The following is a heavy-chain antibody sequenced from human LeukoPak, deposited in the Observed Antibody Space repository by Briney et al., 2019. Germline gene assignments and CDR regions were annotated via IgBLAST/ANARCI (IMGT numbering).Heavy chain of an antibody. J-gene: IGHJ4*02. V-gene: IGHV3-21*01. CDR2: ISISSTYI. CDR3: ARGSRYDSSGYYPYYFDY. CDR1: GFTFSTYS. D-gene: IGHD3-22*01. Sequence: GGSLRLSCAASGFTFSTYSMSWVRQAPGKGLEWVSSISISSTYIYYADSVKGRFTISRDNAKNSLYLQLNSLRAEDTAVYYCARGSRYDSSGYYPYYFDYWGQGTLVTVSS.